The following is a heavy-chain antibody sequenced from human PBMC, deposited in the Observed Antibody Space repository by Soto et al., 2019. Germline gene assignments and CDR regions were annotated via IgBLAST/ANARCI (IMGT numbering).Heavy chain of an antibody. CDR2: IYDSGST. J-gene: IGHJ2*01. Sequence: QLQLRESGPGLVKPSETLSLTCTVAGGSISGGVGGLYYWSWIRQPPGKGLEWIGYIYDSGSTYYNPSLKSRVTTSVDTSKNQFSLRLSSVTAADTPVYYCAREVIPLTTDCYFDLWGRGTLFTVSS. D-gene: IGHD4-17*01. V-gene: IGHV4-30-4*01. CDR3: AREVIPLTTDCYFDL. CDR1: GGSISGGVGGLYY.